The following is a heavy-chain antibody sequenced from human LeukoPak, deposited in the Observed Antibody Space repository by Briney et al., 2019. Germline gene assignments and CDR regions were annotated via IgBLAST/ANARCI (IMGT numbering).Heavy chain of an antibody. V-gene: IGHV4-59*01. CDR2: MYNRGST. D-gene: IGHD6-19*01. CDR1: GDSTSNYY. CDR3: ARVEKAVTGTLDS. J-gene: IGHJ4*02. Sequence: SETLSLTCTVSGDSTSNYYWSWIRQSPGKELEWIGYMYNRGSTIYNPSLKSRVTISTDTSKNQFSLRLTSVTAADTAVYYCARVEKAVTGTLDSWGQGTLITVSS.